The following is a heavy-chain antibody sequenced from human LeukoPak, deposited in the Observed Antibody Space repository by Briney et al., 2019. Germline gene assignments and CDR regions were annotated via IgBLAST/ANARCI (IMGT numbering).Heavy chain of an antibody. CDR1: GYSFTNCW. CDR2: IYPGDSDT. Sequence: GESLKISCKGSGYSFTNCWIGWVRQMPGKGLEWMGIIYPGDSDTRNSPSFQGQVTISADKSISTAYLQWSSLKASDTAMYYCARQVGSSEPSAFDIWGQGTMVTVSS. V-gene: IGHV5-51*01. J-gene: IGHJ3*02. CDR3: ARQVGSSEPSAFDI. D-gene: IGHD3-22*01.